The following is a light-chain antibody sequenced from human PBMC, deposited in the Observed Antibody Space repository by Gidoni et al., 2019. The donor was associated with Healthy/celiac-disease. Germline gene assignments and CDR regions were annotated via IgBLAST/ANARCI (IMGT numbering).Light chain of an antibody. V-gene: IGKV1-9*01. J-gene: IGKJ3*01. CDR3: QQLNSYPRFT. Sequence: DIQLTQSPSFLSASVGDRVTITCRASQGISSYLAWYQQKPGKAPKLLIYAASTLQCGVPSRFSGSRSGTKYTLTISSLQPEDYATYYCQQLNSYPRFTFGPGTKVDIK. CDR2: AAS. CDR1: QGISSY.